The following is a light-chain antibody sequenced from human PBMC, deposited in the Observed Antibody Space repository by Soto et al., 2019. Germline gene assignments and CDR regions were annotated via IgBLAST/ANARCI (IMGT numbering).Light chain of an antibody. CDR2: EVS. V-gene: IGLV2-14*01. CDR3: ISYTGSSTSYV. J-gene: IGLJ1*01. Sequence: QSALTQPASVSGSPGQSITISCSGTSSDVGSYDHVAWYQQFPGKTPKLMIYEVSNRPSGVSSRFSGSKSGNTACLTISGLQAEDEADDYCISYTGSSTSYVFGSGTKLTVL. CDR1: SSDVGSYDH.